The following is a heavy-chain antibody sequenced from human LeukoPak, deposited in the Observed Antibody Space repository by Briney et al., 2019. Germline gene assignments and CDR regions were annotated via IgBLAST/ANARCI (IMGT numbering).Heavy chain of an antibody. V-gene: IGHV1-18*01. Sequence: ASVKVSCKASGYTFTSYGISWVRQAPGQGLEWMGWISAYNGNTNYAQKLQGRVTMTTDPSTSTAYMELRSLRSDDTAVYYCARAVSYYDSSGYPDYWGQGTLVTVSS. CDR3: ARAVSYYDSSGYPDY. CDR1: GYTFTSYG. J-gene: IGHJ4*02. D-gene: IGHD3-22*01. CDR2: ISAYNGNT.